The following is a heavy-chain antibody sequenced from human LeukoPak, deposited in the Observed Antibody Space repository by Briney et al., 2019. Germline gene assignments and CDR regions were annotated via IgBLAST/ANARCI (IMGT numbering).Heavy chain of an antibody. CDR3: ARASGDIVETATMGSY. J-gene: IGHJ4*02. Sequence: SGGSLRLSCAASGFTFNSYSMNWVRQAPGKGLDWVSSISSSGSSIYYADSVKGRFTISRDNAKNSLYLQMNSLRAEDTAVYYCARASGDIVETATMGSYWGQGTLVTVSS. D-gene: IGHD5-18*01. V-gene: IGHV3-21*01. CDR2: ISSSGSSI. CDR1: GFTFNSYS.